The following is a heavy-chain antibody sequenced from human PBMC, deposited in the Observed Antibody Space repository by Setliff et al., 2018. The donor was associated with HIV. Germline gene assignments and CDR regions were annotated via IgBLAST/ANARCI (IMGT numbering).Heavy chain of an antibody. CDR1: GGTSSSYA. V-gene: IGHV1-69*13. Sequence: GASVKVSCKTAGGTSSSYAISWVRQAPGQGREWMGGIIPSFGTPNYAQKFQGRVTITADESTSTAYIELSSLRSEDTAVYYCARDSVSGYYCADYWGQGTLVTVSS. J-gene: IGHJ4*02. CDR3: ARDSVSGYYCADY. CDR2: IIPSFGTP. D-gene: IGHD3-22*01.